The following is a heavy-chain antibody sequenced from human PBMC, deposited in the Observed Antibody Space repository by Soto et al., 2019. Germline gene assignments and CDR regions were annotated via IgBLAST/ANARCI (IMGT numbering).Heavy chain of an antibody. Sequence: PSETLSLTCTVSGGSISSYYWSWIRQPPGKGLEWIGYIYYSGSTNYNPSLKSRVTISVDTSKNQFSLKLSSVTAADTAVYYCARVACSGGSCYSTEWGQGTLVTVSS. CDR3: ARVACSGGSCYSTE. CDR2: IYYSGST. D-gene: IGHD2-15*01. V-gene: IGHV4-59*01. J-gene: IGHJ4*02. CDR1: GGSISSYY.